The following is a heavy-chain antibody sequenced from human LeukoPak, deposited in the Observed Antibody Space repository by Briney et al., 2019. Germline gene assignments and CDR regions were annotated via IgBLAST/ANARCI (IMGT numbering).Heavy chain of an antibody. V-gene: IGHV4-59*08. D-gene: IGHD6-13*01. J-gene: IGHJ5*02. CDR2: IYSSGGT. Sequence: PSETLSLTCTVSGGSISSYYWSWIRQPPGKALEWIGYIYSSGGTSYNPSLKSRVTISIDTSKSQFSLKLSSVTAADTAVYYCARHGGIAAAGVFSWFDPWGQGTLVTVSS. CDR1: GGSISSYY. CDR3: ARHGGIAAAGVFSWFDP.